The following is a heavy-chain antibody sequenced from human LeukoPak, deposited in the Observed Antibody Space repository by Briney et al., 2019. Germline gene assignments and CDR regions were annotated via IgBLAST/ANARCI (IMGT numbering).Heavy chain of an antibody. CDR3: TRDSNTPFDY. J-gene: IGHJ4*02. V-gene: IGHV3-66*01. CDR1: GFTVSSNY. Sequence: GGSLRLSCAASGFTVSSNYMSWVRQAPGKGLEWVSVIYSGGSTYYADSVRGRFTISRDNSKNTLYLQMSSLRAEDTAVYYCTRDSNTPFDYWGQETLVTVSS. CDR2: IYSGGST.